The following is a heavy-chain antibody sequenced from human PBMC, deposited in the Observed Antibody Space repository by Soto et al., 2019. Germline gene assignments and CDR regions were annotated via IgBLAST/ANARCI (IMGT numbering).Heavy chain of an antibody. V-gene: IGHV3-49*04. CDR1: GFTFGDYA. D-gene: IGHD4-17*01. J-gene: IGHJ4*02. CDR3: TRDLEGTLDDILYDYGDHRFDY. CDR2: IRSKAYGGTT. Sequence: GGSLRLSCTASGFTFGDYAMSWVRQAPGKGLEWVGFIRSKAYGGTTEYAASVKGRFTISRDDSKSIAYLQMNSLKTEDTAVYYCTRDLEGTLDDILYDYGDHRFDYWGQGTLVTVSS.